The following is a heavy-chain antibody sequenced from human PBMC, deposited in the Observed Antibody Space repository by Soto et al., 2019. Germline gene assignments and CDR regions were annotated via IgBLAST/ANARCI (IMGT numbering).Heavy chain of an antibody. J-gene: IGHJ3*02. V-gene: IGHV3-72*01. Sequence: GGSLRLSCAASGFTFSDHYMDWVRQAPGKGLEWVGRTRNKANSYTTEYAASVKGRFTISRDDSKNSLYLQMNSLKTEDTAVYYCARDGRHGYGDSIDAFDIWGQGTMVTVSS. CDR2: TRNKANSYTT. D-gene: IGHD4-17*01. CDR3: ARDGRHGYGDSIDAFDI. CDR1: GFTFSDHY.